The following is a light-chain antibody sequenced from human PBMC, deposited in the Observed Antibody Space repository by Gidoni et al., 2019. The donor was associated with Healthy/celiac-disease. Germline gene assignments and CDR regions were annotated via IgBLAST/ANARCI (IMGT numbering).Light chain of an antibody. J-gene: IGKJ2*01. CDR1: QSVSSN. CDR3: QQYNNWPYT. Sequence: EIVMTQSPANLSGPPGERATPSCRASQSVSSNLAWYQQQPGQATRLLIYGASTRATGIPARFSGSGSGTEFTLTISILQSEDFAVYYCQQYNNWPYTFGQGTKLEIK. CDR2: GAS. V-gene: IGKV3-15*01.